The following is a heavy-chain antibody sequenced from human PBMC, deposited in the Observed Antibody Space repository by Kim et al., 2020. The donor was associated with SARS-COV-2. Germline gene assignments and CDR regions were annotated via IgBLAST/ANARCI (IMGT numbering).Heavy chain of an antibody. J-gene: IGHJ4*02. Sequence: SETLSLTCTVSGGSISSSSYYWGWIRQPPGKGLEWIGSIYYSGSTYYNPSLKSRVTITVDTSKNQFSLKLSSVTAADTAVYYCAAFDELQEGWDYFDYWGQETLVTVYS. CDR3: AAFDELQEGWDYFDY. V-gene: IGHV4-39*01. D-gene: IGHD2-15*01. CDR1: GGSISSSSYY. CDR2: IYYSGST.